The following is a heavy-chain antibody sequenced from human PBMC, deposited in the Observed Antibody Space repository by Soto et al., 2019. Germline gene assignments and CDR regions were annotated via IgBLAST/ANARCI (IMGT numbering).Heavy chain of an antibody. D-gene: IGHD6-6*01. CDR2: IYHSGST. Sequence: SETLSLTCAFSGGSISSGGYSWSWIRQPPGKGLEWIGYIYHSGSTYYNPSLKSRVTISVDRSKNQFSLKLSSVTAADTAVYYCAKYSSSSRTFDYWGQGTLVTVSS. V-gene: IGHV4-30-2*01. J-gene: IGHJ4*02. CDR1: GGSISSGGYS. CDR3: AKYSSSSRTFDY.